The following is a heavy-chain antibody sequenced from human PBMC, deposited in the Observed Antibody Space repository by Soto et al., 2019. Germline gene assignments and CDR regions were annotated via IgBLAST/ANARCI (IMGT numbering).Heavy chain of an antibody. CDR2: IYYSGST. V-gene: IGHV4-59*01. Sequence: SETLSLTCTVSGGSISSYYWSWIRQPPGKGLEWIGYIYYSGSTNYNPSLKSRVTISVDTSKNQFSLKLSSVTAADTAVYYCARASRWNYVYFDYWGQGTLVTVSS. D-gene: IGHD1-7*01. J-gene: IGHJ4*02. CDR3: ARASRWNYVYFDY. CDR1: GGSISSYY.